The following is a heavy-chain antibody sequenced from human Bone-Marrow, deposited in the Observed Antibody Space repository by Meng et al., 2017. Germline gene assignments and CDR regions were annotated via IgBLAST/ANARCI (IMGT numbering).Heavy chain of an antibody. CDR1: GGPFSSYA. J-gene: IGHJ4*02. D-gene: IGHD3-22*01. V-gene: IGHV1-69*06. Sequence: QVLLVQSGAEVKKPGSSVKVSCKACGGPFSSYAIRWVRQAPGQGLEWMGGIIPIFGTANYAQKFQGRVTITADKSTSTAYMELSSLRSEDTAVYYCARAWNYYDSSGYYYYFDYWGQGTLVTVSS. CDR2: IIPIFGTA. CDR3: ARAWNYYDSSGYYYYFDY.